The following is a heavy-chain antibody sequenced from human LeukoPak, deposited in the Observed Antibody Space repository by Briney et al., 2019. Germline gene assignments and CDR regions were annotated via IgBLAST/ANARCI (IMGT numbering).Heavy chain of an antibody. V-gene: IGHV1-69*05. Sequence: SVKVSCKASGGTFSSYAISWVRQAPGQGLEWMGRIIPIFGTANYAQKLQGRVTMTTDTSTSTAYMELRSLRSDDTAVYYCARGRVGATAWLDPWGQGTLVTVSS. D-gene: IGHD1-26*01. J-gene: IGHJ5*02. CDR3: ARGRVGATAWLDP. CDR2: IIPIFGTA. CDR1: GGTFSSYA.